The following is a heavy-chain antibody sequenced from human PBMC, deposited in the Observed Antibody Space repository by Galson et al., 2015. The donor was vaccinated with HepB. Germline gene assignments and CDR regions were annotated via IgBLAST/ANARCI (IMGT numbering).Heavy chain of an antibody. Sequence: SVKVSCKASGGTLSSTYAITWVRQAPGQGLEWMGGLIPIVGSPKYAQKFQGRVTITADESTRAAYMELSSLRSEDTAVYYCARGVISGTVDYYYHHMDVWGTGTTVTVSS. CDR3: ARGVISGTVDYYYHHMDV. CDR2: LIPIVGSP. J-gene: IGHJ6*03. D-gene: IGHD1-20*01. V-gene: IGHV1-69*13. CDR1: GGTLSSTYA.